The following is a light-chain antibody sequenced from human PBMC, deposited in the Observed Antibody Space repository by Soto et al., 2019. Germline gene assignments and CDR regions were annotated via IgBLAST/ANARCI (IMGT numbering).Light chain of an antibody. CDR1: SSNLGAGYD. Sequence: QLVLTQAPSVSGAPGQNVTISCTGSSSNLGAGYDVHWYQQLPGKAPKFLIYSNNKRPSGVPDRFSASKSGTAASLAITGLQAEDEADYYCQSYDRSLSGVFGGGTKLTVL. V-gene: IGLV1-40*01. CDR2: SNN. CDR3: QSYDRSLSGV. J-gene: IGLJ3*02.